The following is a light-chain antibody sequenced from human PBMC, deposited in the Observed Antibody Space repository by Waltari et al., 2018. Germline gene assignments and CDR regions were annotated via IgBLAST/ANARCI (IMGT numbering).Light chain of an antibody. CDR2: AAS. CDR3: QQANSFPPA. V-gene: IGKV1-12*01. Sequence: DIQMTQSPSSVSASVGDRVTITCRASQGISSWLARYQQKPGKAHKLLIYAASSLQSGVPSRFSGSGSGTDFTLTISSLQPEDFATYYCQQANSFPPAFGPGTKVDIK. J-gene: IGKJ3*01. CDR1: QGISSW.